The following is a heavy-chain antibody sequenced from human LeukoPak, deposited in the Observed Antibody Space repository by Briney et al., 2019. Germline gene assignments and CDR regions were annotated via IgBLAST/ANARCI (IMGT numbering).Heavy chain of an antibody. Sequence: SETLSLTCTVSGGSISRYYWSWIRLPPGKRLEWIGYIYYTGSTNYNPSLKSRVTMPVDTSKNQFSLKLSSVTAADTAVYYCAGHPPGNDDALDIWGQGTMVTVSS. V-gene: IGHV4-59*08. CDR2: IYYTGST. J-gene: IGHJ3*02. D-gene: IGHD1-1*01. CDR3: AGHPPGNDDALDI. CDR1: GGSISRYY.